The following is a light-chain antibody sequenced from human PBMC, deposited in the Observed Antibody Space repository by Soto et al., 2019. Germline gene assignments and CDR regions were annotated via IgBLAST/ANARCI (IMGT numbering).Light chain of an antibody. CDR3: AAWDDSLTAS. Sequence: QSVLTQPPSASGTPGQRVTISCSGSSSNIGSNTVNWYQQLPGTAPKLLIYSNNQRPSGVPDRFSGSKSGTSASLAISGLQSEDEADYYCAAWDDSLTASFGGGTKLTVL. V-gene: IGLV1-44*01. J-gene: IGLJ2*01. CDR1: SSNIGSNT. CDR2: SNN.